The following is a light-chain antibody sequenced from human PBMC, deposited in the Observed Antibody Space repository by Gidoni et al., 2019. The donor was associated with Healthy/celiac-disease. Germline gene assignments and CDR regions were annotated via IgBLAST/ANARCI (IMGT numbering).Light chain of an antibody. CDR3: QSYDSSTPNWV. Sequence: NFMLTQPHSVSESPGKTVTISCTGSSGSIASNYVQWYQQPPGSAPTTVIYEDNQRPSGVPARFSGSIDSSSNSASLTISGLKTEDEADYYCQSYDSSTPNWVFGGGTKLTVL. J-gene: IGLJ3*02. V-gene: IGLV6-57*02. CDR2: EDN. CDR1: SGSIASNY.